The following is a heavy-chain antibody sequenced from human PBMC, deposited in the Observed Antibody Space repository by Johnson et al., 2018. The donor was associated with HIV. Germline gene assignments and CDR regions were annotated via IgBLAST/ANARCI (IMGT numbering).Heavy chain of an antibody. J-gene: IGHJ3*02. CDR3: ARGRRPWELHGFNAFDT. D-gene: IGHD1-26*01. V-gene: IGHV3-30*04. CDR1: GFTFSSYA. Sequence: QEQLVESGGGVVQPGRSLRLSCAASGFTFSSYAMHWVRQAPGKGLEWVAVISYDASNKYYEDSVKGRFTISRDNSKNTLYLQMNSLRVEDTAVYHCARGRRPWELHGFNAFDTWGQGTMVIVSS. CDR2: ISYDASNK.